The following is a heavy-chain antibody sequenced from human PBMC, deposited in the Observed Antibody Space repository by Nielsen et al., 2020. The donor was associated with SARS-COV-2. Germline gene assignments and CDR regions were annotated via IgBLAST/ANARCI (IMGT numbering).Heavy chain of an antibody. Sequence: GGSLRLSCKASGYIFTNYWIAWVRQMPGKDLEWMGITYPGGSDTRYSPSFQGQVTISVDKSISTAYLLLSSLKASDTAIYYCARHPQDYGMDVWGQGTTVTVSS. CDR1: GYIFTNYW. CDR2: TYPGGSDT. CDR3: ARHPQDYGMDV. V-gene: IGHV5-51*01. J-gene: IGHJ6*02.